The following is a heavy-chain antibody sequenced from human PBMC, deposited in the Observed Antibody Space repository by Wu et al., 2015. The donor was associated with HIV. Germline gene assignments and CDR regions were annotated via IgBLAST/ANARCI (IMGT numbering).Heavy chain of an antibody. CDR3: ARDLRRRSSYSYYYMDV. CDR1: GYTFTSYG. CDR2: ISPYNGNT. Sequence: QVQLVQSGVEVKEPGASVKVSCKTSGYTFTSYGISWVRQAPGQGLEWMGWISPYNGNTNYAQKVQGRITMTTDTSTTTAYMDLRSLRFDDTAVYYCARDLRRRSSYSYYYMDVWGKGTTVTVSS. V-gene: IGHV1-18*01. J-gene: IGHJ6*03.